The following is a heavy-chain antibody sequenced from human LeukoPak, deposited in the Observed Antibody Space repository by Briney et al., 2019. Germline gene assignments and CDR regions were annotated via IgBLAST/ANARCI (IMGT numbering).Heavy chain of an antibody. J-gene: IGHJ4*02. V-gene: IGHV3-23*01. D-gene: IGHD3-9*01. Sequence: GGSLRLSCAASGFTFSSYAMSWVRQAPGKGLEWVSAISGSGGSTYYADSVKGRFTISRDNSKNTLYLQMNSLRAEDTAVYYCAKAHRYFDWSGVDYWGQGTLVTVSS. CDR3: AKAHRYFDWSGVDY. CDR1: GFTFSSYA. CDR2: ISGSGGST.